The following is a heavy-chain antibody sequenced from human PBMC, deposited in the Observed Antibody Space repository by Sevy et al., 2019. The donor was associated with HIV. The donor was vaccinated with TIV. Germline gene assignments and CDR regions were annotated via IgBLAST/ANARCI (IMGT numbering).Heavy chain of an antibody. CDR1: GFTFSDYA. V-gene: IGHV3-30*04. CDR3: AREGGYSDQGMDV. Sequence: GGSLRLSCAASGFTFSDYAMHWVRQAPGKGLEWVALISSDGSNEYYGDSVKGRFTISRDTFKSTVFLQMNSLRAEDTAVYYCAREGGYSDQGMDVWGQGTTVTVSS. D-gene: IGHD5-12*01. J-gene: IGHJ6*02. CDR2: ISSDGSNE.